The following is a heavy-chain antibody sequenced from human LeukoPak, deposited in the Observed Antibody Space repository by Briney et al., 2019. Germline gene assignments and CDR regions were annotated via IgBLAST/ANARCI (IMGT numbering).Heavy chain of an antibody. J-gene: IGHJ4*02. Sequence: PGGSLRLSCADSGFTFSSHWMDWVRQAPGKGLEWVANIEEDGSVKNYVDSVKGRFTISRDNAKNSLYLQMNSLRAEDTAVYYCMAESSSPWEGYWGQGTLVTVSS. D-gene: IGHD6-6*01. V-gene: IGHV3-7*01. CDR3: MAESSSPWEGY. CDR2: IEEDGSVK. CDR1: GFTFSSHW.